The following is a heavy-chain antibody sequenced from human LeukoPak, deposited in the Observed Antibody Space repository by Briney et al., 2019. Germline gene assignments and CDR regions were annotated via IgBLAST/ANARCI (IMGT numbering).Heavy chain of an antibody. Sequence: SETLSLTCTVSGGSIKSNYWSWIRQPPGKGLEWIGYGYYSGTTNYNPSSKSRVTISLDTSKSQFSLKLRFVTTADTAVYYCARRVGSSDCFDYWGQGTLVTVSS. CDR3: ARRVGSSDCFDY. CDR1: GGSIKSNY. CDR2: GYYSGTT. J-gene: IGHJ4*02. V-gene: IGHV4-59*01. D-gene: IGHD6-6*01.